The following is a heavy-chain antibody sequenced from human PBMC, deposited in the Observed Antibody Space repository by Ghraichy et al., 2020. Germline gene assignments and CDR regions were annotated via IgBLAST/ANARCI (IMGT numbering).Heavy chain of an antibody. CDR3: ARGAHFWTGYYFDY. V-gene: IGHV3-7*03. CDR1: EFTFTSYC. D-gene: IGHD3/OR15-3a*01. J-gene: IGHJ4*02. Sequence: GGSLRLSCGASEFTFTSYCMTWVRQAPGKGLEWVASIKQDVSEKYYVDSVKGRFTISRDNPKNSLYLQMNDLRAEDTAVYYCARGAHFWTGYYFDYWGQGTLVTVSS. CDR2: IKQDVSEK.